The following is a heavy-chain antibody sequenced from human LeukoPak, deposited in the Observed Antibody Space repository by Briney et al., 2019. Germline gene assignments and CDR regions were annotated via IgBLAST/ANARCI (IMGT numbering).Heavy chain of an antibody. D-gene: IGHD3-3*01. Sequence: PGGSLRLSCAASGFTFSSYAMHWVRQAPGKGLEWVAVISYDGSNKYYADSVKGRFTISRDNSKNTLYLQMNSLRAEDTAVYYCAKDNDFRLTGSFDPWGQGTLVTVSS. CDR2: ISYDGSNK. V-gene: IGHV3-30-3*01. CDR3: AKDNDFRLTGSFDP. J-gene: IGHJ5*02. CDR1: GFTFSSYA.